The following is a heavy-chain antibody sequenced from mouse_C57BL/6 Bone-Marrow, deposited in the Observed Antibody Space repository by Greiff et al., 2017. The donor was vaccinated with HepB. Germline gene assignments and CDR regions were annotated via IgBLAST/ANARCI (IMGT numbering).Heavy chain of an antibody. CDR1: GFTFSSYA. Sequence: EVHLVESGGGLVKPGGSLKLSCAASGFTFSSYAMSWVRQTPEKRLEWVATISDGGSYTYYPDNVKGRFTISRDNAKNNLYLQMSHLKSEDTAMYYCARVITTVVYFDYWGQGTTLTVSS. CDR3: ARVITTVVYFDY. V-gene: IGHV5-4*01. D-gene: IGHD1-1*01. CDR2: ISDGGSYT. J-gene: IGHJ2*01.